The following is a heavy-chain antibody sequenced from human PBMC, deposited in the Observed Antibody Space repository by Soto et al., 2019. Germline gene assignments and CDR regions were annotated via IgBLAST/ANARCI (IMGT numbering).Heavy chain of an antibody. D-gene: IGHD3-3*01. V-gene: IGHV1-46*01. CDR3: ARRSIFTWSDAFDI. CDR2: FNPIGGIT. CDR1: GYTFTSYY. Sequence: QVELVQSGAEVKKPGASVKVSCKAAGYTFTSYYMHWVRQAPGQGLEWMGFFNPIGGITTYAQKFQARVTMTSDTSTSTVYMELRTLKSEDTSVYYCARRSIFTWSDAFDIWGQGTMVTVSA. J-gene: IGHJ3*02.